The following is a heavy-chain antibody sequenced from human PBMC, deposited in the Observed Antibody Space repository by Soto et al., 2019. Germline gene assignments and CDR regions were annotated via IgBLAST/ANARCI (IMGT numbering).Heavy chain of an antibody. D-gene: IGHD2-15*01. V-gene: IGHV1-69*06. CDR1: GGSLSTNP. Sequence: ASVKVSCKASGGSLSTNPISWVRQAPGQGLEWMGGTGSGTGPGNHAQKFQGRLTVTADKSTSTVYMELTNLSSEDTAVYYCARRDSGGFYRFFDSWGQGTMVTVSS. CDR3: ARRDSGGFYRFFDS. CDR2: TGSGTGPG. J-gene: IGHJ4*02.